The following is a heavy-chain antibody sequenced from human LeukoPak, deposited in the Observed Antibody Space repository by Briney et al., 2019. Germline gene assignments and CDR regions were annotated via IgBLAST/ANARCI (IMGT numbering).Heavy chain of an antibody. D-gene: IGHD5-12*01. V-gene: IGHV4-39*07. J-gene: IGHJ4*02. CDR2: IYYSGST. CDR3: ARGYSGYDYPYDY. CDR1: GGSISSSSYY. Sequence: PSETLSLTCTVSGGSISSSSYYWGWIRQPPGKGLEWIGSIYYSGSTYYSPSLKSRVTISVDTSKNQFSLKLSSVTAADTAVYYCARGYSGYDYPYDYWGQGTLVTVSS.